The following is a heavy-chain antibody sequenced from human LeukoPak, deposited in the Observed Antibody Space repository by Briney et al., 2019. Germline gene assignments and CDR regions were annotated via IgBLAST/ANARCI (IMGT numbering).Heavy chain of an antibody. Sequence: SETLSLTCTVSGGSISSGDYYWSWIRQPPGKGLEWIGYIYYSGSTYYNPSLKSRVTISVDTSKNQFSLKLSSVTAADTAVYYCARGDYYDSSGYSPTIDYWGQGTLVTVSS. CDR2: IYYSGST. V-gene: IGHV4-30-4*01. D-gene: IGHD3-22*01. CDR1: GGSISSGDYY. CDR3: ARGDYYDSSGYSPTIDY. J-gene: IGHJ4*02.